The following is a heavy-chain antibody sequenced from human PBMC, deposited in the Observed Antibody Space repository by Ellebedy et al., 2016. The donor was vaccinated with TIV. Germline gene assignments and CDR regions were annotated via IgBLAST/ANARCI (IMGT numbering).Heavy chain of an antibody. CDR3: AAGTGYSDFDY. D-gene: IGHD2-15*01. CDR1: GFIFSNAW. Sequence: GESLKISXAASGFIFSNAWMNWVRQAPGKGLEWVGRIKGKTGGGTRDFAAPVKGRFSISRDDSKNTVSLQMDSLKTEDTAVYYCAAGTGYSDFDYWGQGTLVTVSS. CDR2: IKGKTGGGTR. J-gene: IGHJ4*02. V-gene: IGHV3-15*01.